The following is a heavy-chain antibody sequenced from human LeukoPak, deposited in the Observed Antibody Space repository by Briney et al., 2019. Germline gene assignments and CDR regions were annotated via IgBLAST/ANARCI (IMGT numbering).Heavy chain of an antibody. CDR2: ISSSGSTI. CDR1: GFTFSSYE. CDR3: ARDRQYFDY. V-gene: IGHV3-48*03. D-gene: IGHD6-6*01. J-gene: IGHJ4*02. Sequence: GGSLRLSCAASGFTFSSYEMNWVSQAPGKGLEWVSYISSSGSTIYYADSVKGRFTISRDNAKNSLYLQMNSLRAEDTAVYYCARDRQYFDYWGQGTLVTVSS.